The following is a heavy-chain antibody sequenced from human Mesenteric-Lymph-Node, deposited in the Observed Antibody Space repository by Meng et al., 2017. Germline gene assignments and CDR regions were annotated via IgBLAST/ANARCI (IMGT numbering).Heavy chain of an antibody. CDR3: ANLDDSSGFYHGY. J-gene: IGHJ4*02. V-gene: IGHV3-23*01. Sequence: EVQLLESGGDFVQPGGSLRLSCAASGFDFHHYAITWVRQAPGKGLEWVSAISGSGADTYYADSVEGRFTMSRDNSNNTMYLQMNSLRVEDSALYYCANLDDSSGFYHGYWGQGTVVTVSS. D-gene: IGHD3-22*01. CDR1: GFDFHHYA. CDR2: ISGSGADT.